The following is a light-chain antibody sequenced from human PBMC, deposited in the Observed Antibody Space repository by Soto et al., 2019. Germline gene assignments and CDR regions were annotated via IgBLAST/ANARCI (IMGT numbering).Light chain of an antibody. J-gene: IGKJ3*01. CDR2: AAS. CDR3: QQSYSTPFT. V-gene: IGKV1-39*01. CDR1: QSIISY. Sequence: DIQMTQSPSSLSASVGDRVTITCRASQSIISYLNWYQQKPGKAPKLLIYAASTLQRGVPSRFSGSGFGTDFTLTISSLQPEDFATYYCQQSYSTPFTFGPGTKVDIK.